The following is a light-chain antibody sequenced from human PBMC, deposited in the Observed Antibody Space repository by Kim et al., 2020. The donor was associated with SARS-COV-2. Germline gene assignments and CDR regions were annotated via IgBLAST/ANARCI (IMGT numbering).Light chain of an antibody. V-gene: IGKV3-15*01. Sequence: PGESATLPCRTSRIVSSNVAWYQQKPGQAPRLLSYGASPRTAVIPARCSGSGAGTEFSLTISTLQSEYFSFFYFLHNNNSPPFGRGTKLDI. CDR3: LHNNNSPP. CDR2: GAS. CDR1: RIVSSN. J-gene: IGKJ2*01.